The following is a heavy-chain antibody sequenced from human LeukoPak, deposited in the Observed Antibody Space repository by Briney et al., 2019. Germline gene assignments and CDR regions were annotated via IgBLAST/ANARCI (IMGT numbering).Heavy chain of an antibody. D-gene: IGHD4/OR15-4a*01. CDR2: IYYSGST. CDR3: ARSLGPFRLSYFDY. CDR1: GGSISSYY. J-gene: IGHJ4*02. V-gene: IGHV4-39*01. Sequence: SETLSLTCTVSGGSISSYYWSWIRQPPGKGLEWIGSIYYSGSTYYNPSLKSRVTISVDTSKNQFSLKLSSVTAADTAVYYCARSLGPFRLSYFDYWGQGTLVTVSS.